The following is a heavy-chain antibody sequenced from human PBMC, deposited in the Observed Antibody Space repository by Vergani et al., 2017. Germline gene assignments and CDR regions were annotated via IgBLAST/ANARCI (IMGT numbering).Heavy chain of an antibody. D-gene: IGHD7-27*01. CDR3: AKAPGVRGMHFDY. J-gene: IGHJ4*02. CDR2: ISGSGGST. V-gene: IGHV3-23*01. Sequence: EVQLLESGGGLVQPGGSLRLSCAASGFTFSSYAMSWARQAPGKGLEWVSAISGSGGSTYYADSVKGRFTISRDNSKNTLYLQMNSLRAEDTAVYYCAKAPGVRGMHFDYWGQGTLVTVSS. CDR1: GFTFSSYA.